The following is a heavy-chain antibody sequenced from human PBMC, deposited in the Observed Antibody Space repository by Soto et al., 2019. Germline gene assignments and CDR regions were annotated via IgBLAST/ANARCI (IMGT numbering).Heavy chain of an antibody. CDR3: ARDSPYGTNGVCSRNFDY. D-gene: IGHD2-8*01. CDR1: GGSISSYY. Sequence: PSETLSLTCTVSGGSISSYYWSWIRQPPGKGLEWIGYIYYSGSTNYNPSLKSRVTISVDTSKNQFSLKLSSVTAADTAVYYCARDSPYGTNGVCSRNFDYWGQGTLVTVSS. CDR2: IYYSGST. V-gene: IGHV4-59*01. J-gene: IGHJ4*02.